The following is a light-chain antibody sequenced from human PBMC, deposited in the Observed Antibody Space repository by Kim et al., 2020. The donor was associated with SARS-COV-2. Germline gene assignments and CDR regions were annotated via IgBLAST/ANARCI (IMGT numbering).Light chain of an antibody. CDR2: STN. CDR3: LLYMGSAISV. J-gene: IGLJ2*01. V-gene: IGLV8-61*01. CDR1: SGSVSTSNY. Sequence: GGTVTLTCGLSSGSVSTSNYPSWYQQTPGQAPRTLIYSTNTRSSGVPDRFSGSILGNKAALTITGAQADDESDYYCLLYMGSAISVFCGGTQLTVL.